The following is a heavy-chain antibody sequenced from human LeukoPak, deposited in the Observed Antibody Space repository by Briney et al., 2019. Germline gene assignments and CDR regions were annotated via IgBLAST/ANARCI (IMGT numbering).Heavy chain of an antibody. Sequence: GESLKISCYATGLRFSSSAFNWFRQAPGKRLEWVSSISTGTGRYYAASVKDRFTFSRDNAKNSLYLNMDSVRAEDTAVYYCATETIGRHYDYWGQGTLLTVSS. CDR1: GLRFSSSA. D-gene: IGHD1-14*01. V-gene: IGHV3-69-1*02. CDR2: ISTGTGR. CDR3: ATETIGRHYDY. J-gene: IGHJ4*02.